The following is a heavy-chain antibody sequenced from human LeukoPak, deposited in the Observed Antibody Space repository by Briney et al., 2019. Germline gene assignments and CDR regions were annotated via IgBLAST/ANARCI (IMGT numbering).Heavy chain of an antibody. J-gene: IGHJ4*02. CDR1: GFTFSSYS. V-gene: IGHV3-21*01. D-gene: IGHD1-26*01. CDR2: ISSSSSYI. CDR3: ARDEVGATPFDY. Sequence: GGSLRLSCAASGFTFSSYSMNWVRQAPGKGLEWVSSISSSSSYIYYADSVKGRFTISRDNAKNSLYLQMNSLRAEDTAVYYCARDEVGATPFDYWGQGTLVTVSS.